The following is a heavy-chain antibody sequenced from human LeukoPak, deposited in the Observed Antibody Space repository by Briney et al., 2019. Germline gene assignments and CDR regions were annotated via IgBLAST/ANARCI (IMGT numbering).Heavy chain of an antibody. V-gene: IGHV4-34*01. CDR3: ARRVMWFGELKS. CDR1: GGSISSYY. CDR2: INHSGST. Sequence: SETLSLTCTVSGGSISSYYWSWIRQPPGKGLEWIGEINHSGSTNYNPSLKSRVTISVDTSKNQFSLKLSSVTAADTAVYYCARRVMWFGELKSWGQGTLVTVSS. D-gene: IGHD3-10*01. J-gene: IGHJ5*02.